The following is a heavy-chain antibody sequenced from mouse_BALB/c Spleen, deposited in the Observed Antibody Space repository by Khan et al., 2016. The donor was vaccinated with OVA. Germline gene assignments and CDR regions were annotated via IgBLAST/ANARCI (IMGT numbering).Heavy chain of an antibody. CDR3: VRGRSY. CDR2: ITYSGAT. V-gene: IGHV3-2*02. Sequence: EVQLQESGPGLVKPSQSLSLTCTVTGFSITSDYTWNWIRQFPGGVLDCMSYITYSGATSLHQSLKGRVTFTRDKSQNKFCLQLNTVTTEDTASLYWVRGRSYWGQRTLVTVSA. J-gene: IGHJ3*01. CDR1: GFSITSDYT.